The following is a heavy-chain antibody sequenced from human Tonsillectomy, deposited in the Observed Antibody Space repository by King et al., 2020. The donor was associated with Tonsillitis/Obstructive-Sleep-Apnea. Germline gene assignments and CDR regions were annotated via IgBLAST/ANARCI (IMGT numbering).Heavy chain of an antibody. CDR3: ARVYYDFWSGYYTGLNYFDY. Sequence: VQLQQWGAGLLKPSETLSLTCAVYGGSFSGYYWSWLRQPPGKGLEWIGEINHSGSTNYNPSLKSRVTISVDTSKNQFSLKLSSVTAADTAVYYCARVYYDFWSGYYTGLNYFDYWGQGTLVTVSS. D-gene: IGHD3-3*01. J-gene: IGHJ4*02. V-gene: IGHV4-34*01. CDR2: INHSGST. CDR1: GGSFSGYY.